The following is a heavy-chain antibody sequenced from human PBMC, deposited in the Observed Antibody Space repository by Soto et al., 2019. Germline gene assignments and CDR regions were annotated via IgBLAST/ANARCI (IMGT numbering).Heavy chain of an antibody. D-gene: IGHD4-17*01. V-gene: IGHV4-39*01. J-gene: IGHJ4*02. CDR2: IYYSENT. CDR1: GGSISSSNH. Sequence: SETLSLTCTVSGGSISSSNHWGWIRQPPGKGLEWIGNIYYSENTYYNPSLKSRVTISVDTSKNQFSLRLTSVTAADTAVYYCATHPPYGPLDHWGQGTLVTVSS. CDR3: ATHPPYGPLDH.